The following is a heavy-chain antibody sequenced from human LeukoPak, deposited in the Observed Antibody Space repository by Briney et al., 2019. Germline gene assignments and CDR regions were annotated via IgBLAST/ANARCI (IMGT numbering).Heavy chain of an antibody. CDR2: MYSGGTA. D-gene: IGHD2-21*01. CDR1: GFIVNTKF. J-gene: IGHJ4*02. Sequence: GGSLRLSCAASGFIVNTKFMSWIRQAPGKELEWVSVMYSGGTAFYSDSVRGRFTISRDNSKNTLYLQMSGLKVEDTAVYYCARSIPGPHCGGDGCPPTLTPFDLWGQGTLVTVSS. V-gene: IGHV3-53*01. CDR3: ARSIPGPHCGGDGCPPTLTPFDL.